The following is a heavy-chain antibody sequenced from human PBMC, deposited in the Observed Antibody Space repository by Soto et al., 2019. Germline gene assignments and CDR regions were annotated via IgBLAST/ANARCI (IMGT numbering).Heavy chain of an antibody. CDR1: GFPFSSYG. V-gene: IGHV3-30*18. D-gene: IGHD3-10*01. CDR3: AKLVDRLGGVTVVAY. Sequence: QVRLVESGGGVVQPGRSVMLSCTVSGFPFSSYGFHWVRQAPGKGLEWVALISYDGSNEYYSDSVKARFTISRDNSKNTLYLQMNRLRREDTAVYYCAKLVDRLGGVTVVAYWGRGTLVTVSS. J-gene: IGHJ4*02. CDR2: ISYDGSNE.